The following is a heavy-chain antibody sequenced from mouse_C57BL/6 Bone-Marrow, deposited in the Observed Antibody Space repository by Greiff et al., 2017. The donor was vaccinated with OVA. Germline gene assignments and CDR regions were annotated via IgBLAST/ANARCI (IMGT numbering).Heavy chain of an antibody. D-gene: IGHD2-4*01. V-gene: IGHV8-12*01. CDR3: ARRRFYDYDYDV. Sequence: QVTLKESGPGILQSSQTLSLTCSFSGFSLSTSGMGVSWIRQPSGKGLEWLAHIYWDDDKRYNPSLKSRRTISKDTSRNQVFLKITSVDTADTATYYCARRRFYDYDYDVWGTGTTVTVSS. J-gene: IGHJ1*03. CDR2: IYWDDDK. CDR1: GFSLSTSGMG.